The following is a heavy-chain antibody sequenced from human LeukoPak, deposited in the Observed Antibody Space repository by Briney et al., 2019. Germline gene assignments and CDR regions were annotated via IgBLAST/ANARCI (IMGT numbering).Heavy chain of an antibody. J-gene: IGHJ4*02. D-gene: IGHD3-10*01. CDR2: IYYSGST. Sequence: PSETLSLTCTVSGGSISSYYWNWIRQPPGKGLEWIGYIYYSGSTNYNPSLRSRVTISVDTSKNQFSLRLSSVTAADTAVYYCARAITPNYHDYWGQGTLVTVSS. CDR1: GGSISSYY. CDR3: ARAITPNYHDY. V-gene: IGHV4-59*01.